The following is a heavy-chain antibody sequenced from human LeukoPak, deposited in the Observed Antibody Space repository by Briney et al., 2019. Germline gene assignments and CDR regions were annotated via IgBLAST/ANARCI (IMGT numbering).Heavy chain of an antibody. CDR2: IKQDGSEK. CDR3: AREGDSSSSPSHY. D-gene: IGHD6-13*01. J-gene: IGHJ4*02. Sequence: GGSLRLSCAASGFTFSSYWMSWVRQAPGKGLEWVANIKQDGSEKYYVDSVKGRFTISRDNAKNSLYLQMNSRRAADTAVYYCAREGDSSSSPSHYWGQGTLVTVSS. CDR1: GFTFSSYW. V-gene: IGHV3-7*01.